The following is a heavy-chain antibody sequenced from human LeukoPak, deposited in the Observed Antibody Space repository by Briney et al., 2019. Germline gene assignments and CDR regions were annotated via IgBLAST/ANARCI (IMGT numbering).Heavy chain of an antibody. CDR1: GGSISSYY. CDR3: ARGRDGYNYDDYYYGMDV. CDR2: IYYSGST. J-gene: IGHJ6*02. V-gene: IGHV4-59*01. D-gene: IGHD5-24*01. Sequence: SETLSLTCSVSGGSISSYYWGWIRQPPGKGLEWIGYIYYSGSTNYNPSLKSRVTISVDTPKNQFSLKLSSVTAADTAVYYCARGRDGYNYDDYYYGMDVWGQGTTVTVSS.